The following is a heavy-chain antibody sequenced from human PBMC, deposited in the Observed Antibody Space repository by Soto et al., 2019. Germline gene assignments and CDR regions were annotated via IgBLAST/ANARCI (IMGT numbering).Heavy chain of an antibody. CDR2: IYYSGST. D-gene: IGHD2-21*02. V-gene: IGHV4-31*03. CDR3: ARDRCGGDCYGWFWFDP. J-gene: IGHJ5*02. CDR1: GGSISSGGYY. Sequence: SSETLSLTCTVSGGSISSGGYYWSWIRQHPGKGLEWIGYIYYSGSTYYNPSLKSRVTISVDTSKNQFSLKLSSVTAADTAVYYCARDRCGGDCYGWFWFDPWGQGTLVTVSS.